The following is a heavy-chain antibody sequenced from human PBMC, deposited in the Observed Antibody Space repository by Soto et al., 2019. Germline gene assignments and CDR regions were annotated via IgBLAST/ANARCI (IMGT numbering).Heavy chain of an antibody. CDR2: INPKSAAT. V-gene: IGHV1-2*02. CDR3: ARIKWGLDYYNGMDV. D-gene: IGHD1-26*01. J-gene: IGHJ6*02. CDR1: GYSVSGYF. Sequence: QVQLVQSGAEVKKSGASVKVSCKASGYSVSGYFIQWVRQAPGQGLEWVAWINPKSAATNYAKKFQGRVSLTWDTSFSTAYMELTRLRPADTAVYYCARIKWGLDYYNGMDVWGQGTTVIVSS.